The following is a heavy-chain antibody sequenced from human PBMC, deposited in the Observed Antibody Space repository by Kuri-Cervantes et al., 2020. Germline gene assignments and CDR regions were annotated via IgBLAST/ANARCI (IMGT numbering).Heavy chain of an antibody. CDR1: GYTFTGYY. J-gene: IGHJ4*02. V-gene: IGHV1-2*02. Sequence: ASVKVSCKASGYTFTGYYMHWVRQAPGQGLEWMGWVNPNSGGTNYAQKFQGRVTMTRDTSISTAYMELSRLRSDDTAVYYCARGGGYDFWSGYYNWGQGTLVTVSS. D-gene: IGHD3-3*01. CDR2: VNPNSGGT. CDR3: ARGGGYDFWSGYYN.